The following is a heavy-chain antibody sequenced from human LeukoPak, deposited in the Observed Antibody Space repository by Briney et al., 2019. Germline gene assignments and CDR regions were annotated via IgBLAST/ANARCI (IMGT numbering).Heavy chain of an antibody. CDR3: ARLQVAVAGRGDY. CDR2: IYYTGTV. CDR1: GGSVTSTNW. V-gene: IGHV4-4*02. D-gene: IGHD6-19*01. Sequence: IPSGTLSLTCDVSGGSVTSTNWWSWVRQSPGKGLEWIGEIYYTGTVNYNASLESRVTMSVDKSKNQFSLKLSSVTAADTAVYYCARLQVAVAGRGDYWGQGTLVTVSS. J-gene: IGHJ4*02.